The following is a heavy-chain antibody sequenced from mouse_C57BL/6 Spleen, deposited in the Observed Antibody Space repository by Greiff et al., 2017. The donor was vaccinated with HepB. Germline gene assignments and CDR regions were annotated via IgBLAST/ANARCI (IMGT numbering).Heavy chain of an antibody. J-gene: IGHJ4*01. CDR1: GYAFSSSW. Sequence: LQESGPELVKPGASVKISCKASGYAFSSSWMNWVKQRPGKGLEWIGRIYPGDGDTNYNGKFKGKATLTADKSSSTAYMQLSSLTSEDSAVYFCSRNLYSNYHYYAMDYWGQGTSVTVSS. D-gene: IGHD2-5*01. CDR2: IYPGDGDT. CDR3: SRNLYSNYHYYAMDY. V-gene: IGHV1-82*01.